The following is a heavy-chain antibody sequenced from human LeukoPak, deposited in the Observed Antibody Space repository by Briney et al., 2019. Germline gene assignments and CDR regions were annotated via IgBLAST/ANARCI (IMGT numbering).Heavy chain of an antibody. Sequence: PGGSLRLSCAASGFTFSSYRMNWVRQAPGKGLEWVSYISSSSSTIYYADSVKGRFTISRDNAKNSLYLQMNSLRAEDTAVYYCARHLYGGYNVFDYWGQGTLVTVSS. J-gene: IGHJ4*02. D-gene: IGHD5-12*01. CDR2: ISSSSSTI. CDR1: GFTFSSYR. CDR3: ARHLYGGYNVFDY. V-gene: IGHV3-48*04.